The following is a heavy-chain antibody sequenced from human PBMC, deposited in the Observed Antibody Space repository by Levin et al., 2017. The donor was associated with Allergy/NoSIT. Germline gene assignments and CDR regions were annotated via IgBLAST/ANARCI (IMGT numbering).Heavy chain of an antibody. CDR1: GYTFTGYY. Sequence: ASVKVSCKASGYTFTGYYMHWVRQAPGQGLEWMGWINPNSGGTNYAQKFQGRVTMTRDTSISTAYMELSRLRSDDTAVYYCATAEPYYGSGSYIGYWGQGTLVTVSS. V-gene: IGHV1-2*02. J-gene: IGHJ4*02. CDR2: INPNSGGT. CDR3: ATAEPYYGSGSYIGY. D-gene: IGHD3-10*01.